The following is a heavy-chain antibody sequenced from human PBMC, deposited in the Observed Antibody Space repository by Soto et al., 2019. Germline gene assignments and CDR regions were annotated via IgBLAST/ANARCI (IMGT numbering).Heavy chain of an antibody. V-gene: IGHV1-69*16. CDR1: GGTFSSYT. J-gene: IGHJ4*02. CDR2: IVPILRTT. CDR3: ARPRYCSGGRCYNNLDY. Sequence: QVQLVQSGAEVKKPGSSVKVSCKASGGTFSSYTITWVRQAPGQGLEWMGGIVPILRTTNYAPTFKGRVTITADESTSTSYMELSNLRYGDTAVYYCARPRYCSGGRCYNNLDYWGQGTLVSVAS. D-gene: IGHD2-15*01.